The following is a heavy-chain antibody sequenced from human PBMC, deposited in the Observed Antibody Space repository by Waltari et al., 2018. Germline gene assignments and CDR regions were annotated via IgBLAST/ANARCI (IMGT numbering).Heavy chain of an antibody. V-gene: IGHV4-4*07. CDR2: IYTSGST. J-gene: IGHJ4*02. CDR3: ARDFPCSGGSCYGY. Sequence: QVQLQESGPGRVKPSENLSRTCTVTGGSIRSYYCSWIRQPAGKGLEWIGRIYTSGSTNYNPSLKSRVTISVDKSKNQFSLKLSSVTAADTAVYYCARDFPCSGGSCYGYWGQGTLVTVSS. CDR1: GGSIRSYY. D-gene: IGHD2-15*01.